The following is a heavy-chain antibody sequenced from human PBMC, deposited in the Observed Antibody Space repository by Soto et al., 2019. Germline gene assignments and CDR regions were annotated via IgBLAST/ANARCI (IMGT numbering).Heavy chain of an antibody. CDR2: IYHSGST. V-gene: IGHV4-30-2*01. Sequence: SETLYLTSAVSGGSISSGGYSWSWIRQPPGKGLEWIGYIYHSGSTYYNPSLKSRVTIAVDRSKNQFSLKLSSVTAADTAVYFCASSFGVAAAGLFDFWGQGTLGTVSS. D-gene: IGHD6-13*01. CDR3: ASSFGVAAAGLFDF. CDR1: GGSISSGGYS. J-gene: IGHJ4*02.